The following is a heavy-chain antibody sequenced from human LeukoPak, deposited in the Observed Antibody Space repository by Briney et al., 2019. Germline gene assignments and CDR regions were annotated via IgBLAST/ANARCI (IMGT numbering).Heavy chain of an antibody. CDR2: ISAYNGNT. J-gene: IGHJ6*02. V-gene: IGHV1-18*01. CDR1: GYTFTSYG. Sequence: VASVKVSCKASGYTFTSYGISRVRQAPGQGLEWMGWISAYNGNTNYAQKLQGRVTMTTDTSTSTAYMELRSLRSDDTAVYYCARVKGSTVTLYGMDVWGQGTTVTVSS. D-gene: IGHD4-17*01. CDR3: ARVKGSTVTLYGMDV.